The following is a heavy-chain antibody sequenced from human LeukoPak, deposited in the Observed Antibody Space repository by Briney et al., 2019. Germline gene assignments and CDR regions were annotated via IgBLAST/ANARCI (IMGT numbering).Heavy chain of an antibody. CDR2: ISAYNGNT. CDR3: ARDFFRYCSSTSCSTDYYMDV. V-gene: IGHV1-18*01. J-gene: IGHJ6*03. Sequence: ASVTVSCKASGYTFTSYGISWVRQAPGQGLEWMGWISAYNGNTNYAQKLQGRVTMTTDTSTSTAYMELRSLRSDDTAVYYCARDFFRYCSSTSCSTDYYMDVWGKGTTVTVSS. CDR1: GYTFTSYG. D-gene: IGHD2-2*01.